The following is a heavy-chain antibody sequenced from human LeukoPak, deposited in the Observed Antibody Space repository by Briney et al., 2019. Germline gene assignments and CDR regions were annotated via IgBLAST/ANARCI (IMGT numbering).Heavy chain of an antibody. CDR3: ARVRDEAFDY. CDR2: INHSGST. J-gene: IGHJ4*02. D-gene: IGHD5-24*01. Sequence: SETLSLTCAVYGGSFSGYYWSWIRQPPGKGLEWIGEINHSGSTNYNPSLKSRVTISVDMSKNQFSLKLSSVTAADTAVYYCARVRDEAFDYWGQGTLVTVSS. V-gene: IGHV4-34*01. CDR1: GGSFSGYY.